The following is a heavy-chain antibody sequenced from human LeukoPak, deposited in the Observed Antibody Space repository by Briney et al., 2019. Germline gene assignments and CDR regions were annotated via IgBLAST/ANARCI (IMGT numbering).Heavy chain of an antibody. D-gene: IGHD3-9*01. J-gene: IGHJ4*02. CDR1: KFTFSNYG. CDR3: AECPSGVLRYFAPIDY. CDR2: ISSDGSNK. V-gene: IGHV3-30*18. Sequence: PGGSLRLSCAASKFTFSNYGMHWVRQAPGKGLEWVAVISSDGSNKYYADSVKGRFTISRDNSKNTLYLQMNSLRAEDTAVYYCAECPSGVLRYFAPIDYWGQGTLVTVSS.